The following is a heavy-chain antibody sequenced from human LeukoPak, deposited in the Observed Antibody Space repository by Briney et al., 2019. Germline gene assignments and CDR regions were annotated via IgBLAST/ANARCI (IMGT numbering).Heavy chain of an antibody. D-gene: IGHD1-26*01. J-gene: IGHJ6*02. CDR1: GYTFTSYG. V-gene: IGHV1-18*01. CDR2: ISAYNGNT. CDR3: ARDRAGATYYYYYGMDV. Sequence: ASVKVSCKASGYTFTSYGISWVRQAPGQGLEWMGWISAYNGNTNYAQELQGRVTMTTDTSTSTAYVELRSLRSDDTAVYYCARDRAGATYYYYYGMDVWGQGTTVTVSS.